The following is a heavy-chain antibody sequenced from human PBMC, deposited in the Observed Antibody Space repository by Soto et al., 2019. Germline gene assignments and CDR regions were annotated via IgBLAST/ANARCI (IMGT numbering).Heavy chain of an antibody. CDR3: VRAGDGWVRDTIADYFDY. CDR2: IYYSGST. J-gene: IGHJ4*02. D-gene: IGHD2-8*02. CDR1: DGSISSGDYY. V-gene: IGHV4-30-4*02. Sequence: SDTLSLTCTVSDGSISSGDYYWSWIRQPPGKGLEWIGYIYYSGSTYYNPSLKSRVTISVDTSKNQFSLKLSSVTAADTAVYYCVRAGDGWVRDTIADYFDYWGQRTLVAVSS.